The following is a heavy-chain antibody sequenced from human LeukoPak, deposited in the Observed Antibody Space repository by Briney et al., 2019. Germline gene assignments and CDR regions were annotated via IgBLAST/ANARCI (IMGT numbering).Heavy chain of an antibody. D-gene: IGHD2-15*01. Sequence: ASVKVSCKASGYTFTGYYMHWVRQAPGQGLEWMGWINPNSGGTNYAQKFQGRVTMTRDTSISTAYMELSRLRSDDTAVYYCARVRGLGYCRGGSCNGAFDIWGQGTMVTVSS. CDR3: ARVRGLGYCRGGSCNGAFDI. J-gene: IGHJ3*02. CDR1: GYTFTGYY. V-gene: IGHV1-2*02. CDR2: INPNSGGT.